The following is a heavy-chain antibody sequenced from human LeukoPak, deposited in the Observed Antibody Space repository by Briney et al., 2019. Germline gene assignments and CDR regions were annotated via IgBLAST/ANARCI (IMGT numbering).Heavy chain of an antibody. D-gene: IGHD3-10*01. CDR3: AADRQEGGSGSYWFDP. J-gene: IGHJ5*02. V-gene: IGHV4-59*01. CDR2: VYYSGST. CDR1: GGSITTYY. Sequence: SETLSLTCTISGGSITTYYWSWIRQPAGKGLEWIGNVYYSGSTTYNPSLKTRVTISVDTSKNQFSLRLTSVTAADTAVYYCAADRQEGGSGSYWFDPWGQGTLVTVPS.